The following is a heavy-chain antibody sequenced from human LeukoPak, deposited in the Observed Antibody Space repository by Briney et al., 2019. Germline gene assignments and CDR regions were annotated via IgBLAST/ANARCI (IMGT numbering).Heavy chain of an antibody. CDR3: ARVGVMNWFDP. Sequence: PSETLSLTCTVSGGSISSYYWNWIRQPPGKGLEWIGYIYYSGSTNYNPSLKSRVTISVDTSKNQFSLKLSSVTAADTAVYYCARVGVMNWFDPWGQGTLVTVSS. V-gene: IGHV4-59*01. D-gene: IGHD3-10*01. J-gene: IGHJ5*02. CDR2: IYYSGST. CDR1: GGSISSYY.